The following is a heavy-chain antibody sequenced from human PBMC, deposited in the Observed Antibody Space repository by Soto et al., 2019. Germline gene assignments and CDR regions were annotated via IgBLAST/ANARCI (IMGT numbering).Heavy chain of an antibody. CDR2: ISPRSYI. D-gene: IGHD2-21*02. J-gene: IGHJ6*02. V-gene: IGHV3-21*01. CDR3: AREKTAWPLAYGLDV. CDR1: GFTFNSYS. Sequence: AGSLRLSCVVSGFTFNSYSMNWVRQAPGKGLGLVSFISPRSYIYYADSREGRITNSRDNAKNFLSLKMDSLKVEDTGVYYCAREKTAWPLAYGLDVWGQGTTVTVSS.